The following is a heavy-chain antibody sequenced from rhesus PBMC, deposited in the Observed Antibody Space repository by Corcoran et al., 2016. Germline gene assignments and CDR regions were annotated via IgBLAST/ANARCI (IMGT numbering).Heavy chain of an antibody. V-gene: IGHV3-178*01. CDR3: ARDESGFGSY. Sequence: EVQLVESGGGLAKPGGSLRLSCAASGFTFSDSYLDWVRQTPGRGLEWVIRMSNGGGKKWYADSVKGRFTSSRENAKNTLYLQMDGRRAEDTAVYYCARDESGFGSYWGQGVLVTVSS. J-gene: IGHJ4*01. D-gene: IGHD5-24*01. CDR2: MSNGGGKK. CDR1: GFTFSDSY.